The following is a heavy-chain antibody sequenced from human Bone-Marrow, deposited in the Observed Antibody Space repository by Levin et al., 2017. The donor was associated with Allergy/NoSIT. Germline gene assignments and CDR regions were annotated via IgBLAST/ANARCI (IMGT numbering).Heavy chain of an antibody. Sequence: GGSLRLSCVVSGFTFDDYAIHWVRQTPGKGLEWVSGIFWKSGGTGYADSVKGRFTISRDKVKNSAYLEMNSLRGEDTALYYCVRDMAPGGAGAWGQGTTVTVS. V-gene: IGHV3-9*01. D-gene: IGHD1-26*01. J-gene: IGHJ6*02. CDR3: VRDMAPGGAGA. CDR2: IFWKSGGT. CDR1: GFTFDDYA.